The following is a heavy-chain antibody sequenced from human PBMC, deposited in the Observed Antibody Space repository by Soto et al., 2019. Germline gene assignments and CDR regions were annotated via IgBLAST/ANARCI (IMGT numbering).Heavy chain of an antibody. CDR2: IVVGSGNT. Sequence: GASVKVSCKASVFTFTSSVVQWVRQARGQRLEWIGWIVVGSGNTNYAQKFQERVTITRDMSTSTAYMELSSLRSEDTAVYYCAADSSGYYSFDYWGQGTLVTVSS. V-gene: IGHV1-58*01. J-gene: IGHJ4*02. CDR3: AADSSGYYSFDY. D-gene: IGHD3-22*01. CDR1: VFTFTSSV.